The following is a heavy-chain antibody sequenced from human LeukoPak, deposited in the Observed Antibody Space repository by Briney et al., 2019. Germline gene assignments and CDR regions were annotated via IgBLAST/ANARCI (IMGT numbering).Heavy chain of an antibody. CDR3: ARKGGSHNYFDY. Sequence: ASVKVSCKASGYTFTSYYMHWVRQAPGQGLEWMGTINPSGGSTSYAQKFQGRVTMTRDTSTSTVYMELSSLRSEDTAVYYCARKGGSHNYFDYWGQGTLVTVSS. CDR1: GYTFTSYY. V-gene: IGHV1-46*01. CDR2: INPSGGST. J-gene: IGHJ4*02. D-gene: IGHD1-26*01.